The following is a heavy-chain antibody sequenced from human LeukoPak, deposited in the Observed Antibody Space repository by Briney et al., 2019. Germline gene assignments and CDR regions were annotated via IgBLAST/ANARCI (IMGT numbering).Heavy chain of an antibody. J-gene: IGHJ4*02. D-gene: IGHD3-9*01. Sequence: PSETLSLTCTVSGGSISSSSYYWGWIRQPPGKGLEWIGSIYYSGSTYYNPSLKSRVTISVDTSKNQFSLKLSSVTAADTAVYYCARGSILTNWWLFPYYFDYWGQGTLVTVSS. CDR1: GGSISSSSYY. CDR2: IYYSGST. CDR3: ARGSILTNWWLFPYYFDY. V-gene: IGHV4-39*07.